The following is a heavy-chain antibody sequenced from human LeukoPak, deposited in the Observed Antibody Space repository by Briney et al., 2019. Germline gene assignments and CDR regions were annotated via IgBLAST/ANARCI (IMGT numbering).Heavy chain of an antibody. CDR3: ARDQQYYDFWSGPNLYYYYYGMDV. D-gene: IGHD3-3*01. CDR1: GGTFSSYA. V-gene: IGHV1-69*13. CDR2: IFPIFGTA. J-gene: IGHJ6*02. Sequence: SVKVSCKASGGTFSSYAISWVRQAPGQGLEWMGGIFPIFGTANYAQKFQGRVTITADESTSTAYMELSSLRSEDTAVYYCARDQQYYDFWSGPNLYYYYYGMDVWGQGTTVTVSS.